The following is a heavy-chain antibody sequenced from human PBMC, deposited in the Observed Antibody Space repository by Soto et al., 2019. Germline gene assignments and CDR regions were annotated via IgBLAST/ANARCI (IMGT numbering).Heavy chain of an antibody. V-gene: IGHV1-69*13. CDR1: GGTFSSYA. D-gene: IGHD3-22*01. CDR3: AREGSYYDSSGYPVGP. Sequence: SVKVSCKASGGTFSSYAISWVRQAPGQGLEWMGGIIPIFGTANYAQKFQGRVTITADESTSTAYMELSSLRSEDTAVYYCAREGSYYDSSGYPVGPWGQGTLVTVSS. CDR2: IIPIFGTA. J-gene: IGHJ5*02.